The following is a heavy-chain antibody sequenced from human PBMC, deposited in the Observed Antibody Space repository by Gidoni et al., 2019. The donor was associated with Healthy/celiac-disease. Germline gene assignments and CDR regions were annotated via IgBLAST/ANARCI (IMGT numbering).Heavy chain of an antibody. CDR2: INHSGST. CDR3: ARRYSNYVRWFDP. Sequence: QVQLQQCGAGLLKPSETLSLTCAVYGGSFSGYYWSWIRQPPGKGLEWIGEINHSGSTNYNPSLKSRVTISVDTSKNQFSLKLSSVTAADTAVYYCARRYSNYVRWFDPWGQGTLVTVSS. D-gene: IGHD4-4*01. J-gene: IGHJ5*02. V-gene: IGHV4-34*01. CDR1: GGSFSGYY.